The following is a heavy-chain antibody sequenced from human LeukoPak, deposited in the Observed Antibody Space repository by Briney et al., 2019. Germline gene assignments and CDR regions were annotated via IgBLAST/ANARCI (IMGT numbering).Heavy chain of an antibody. J-gene: IGHJ4*02. CDR2: ISGTGGSA. CDR3: VKDRVVGYWTFDY. V-gene: IGHV3-23*01. D-gene: IGHD5-12*01. Sequence: PGGSLRLSCAASGFTFSNYAVSWVRQAPGKGLEWVSTISGTGGSAYYADSVKGRFTISRDNSKNTLYLQMNSLRAEDTAVYYCVKDRVVGYWTFDYWGQGTLVTVSS. CDR1: GFTFSNYA.